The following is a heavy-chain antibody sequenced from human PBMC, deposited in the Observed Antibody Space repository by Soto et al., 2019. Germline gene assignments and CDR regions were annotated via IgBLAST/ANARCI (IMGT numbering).Heavy chain of an antibody. V-gene: IGHV4-30-4*01. CDR2: IYYSGST. CDR3: AREDPILNWFDP. Sequence: NPSETLSLTCTVSGGSISSGDYYWSWIRQPPGKGLEWIGYIYYSGSTYYNPSLKSRVTISVDTSKNQFSLKLSSVTAADTAVYYCAREDPILNWFDPWGQGTLVTVSS. CDR1: GGSISSGDYY. J-gene: IGHJ5*02.